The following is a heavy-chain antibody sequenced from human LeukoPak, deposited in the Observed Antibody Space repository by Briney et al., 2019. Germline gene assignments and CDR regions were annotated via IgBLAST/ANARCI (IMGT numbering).Heavy chain of an antibody. J-gene: IGHJ4*02. V-gene: IGHV4-4*07. CDR1: GGSISSYY. CDR3: AATPPITGTEYFDY. Sequence: SETLSLTCTVSGGSISSYYWSWIRQPAGKGLEWIGRIYTSGSTNYNPSLKSRVTMSVDTSKNQFSLKLSSVTAADTAVYYCAATPPITGTEYFDYWGQGTLVTVSS. D-gene: IGHD1-7*01. CDR2: IYTSGST.